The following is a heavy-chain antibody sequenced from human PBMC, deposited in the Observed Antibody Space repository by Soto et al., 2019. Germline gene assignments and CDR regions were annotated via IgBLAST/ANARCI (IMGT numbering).Heavy chain of an antibody. CDR1: GFSLSNARMG. CDR2: IFSNDEK. Sequence: SGPTLVNPTETLTLTCTVSGFSLSNARMGVSWIRQPPGKALEWLAHIFSNDEKSYSTSLKNRLTISKDTSKSQVVLTMTNMDPVDTATYYCARSYGYSSGWDYFDYWGQGTLVTVSS. D-gene: IGHD6-19*01. CDR3: ARSYGYSSGWDYFDY. J-gene: IGHJ4*02. V-gene: IGHV2-26*01.